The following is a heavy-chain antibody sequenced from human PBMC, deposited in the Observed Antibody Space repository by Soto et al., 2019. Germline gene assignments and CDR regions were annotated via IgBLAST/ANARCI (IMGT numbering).Heavy chain of an antibody. D-gene: IGHD2-2*01. V-gene: IGHV1-18*01. CDR1: GYTFTRYG. Sequence: GASVKVSCKASGYTFTRYGISWVRQAPGQGLEWMGWISGYNGDTNYAQKFQGRVTMTVDTSTTTAFMELRSLTSDDTAVYYCARDEDCSSTSCYGLYYYYGMDVWGQGTTVTVSS. J-gene: IGHJ6*02. CDR3: ARDEDCSSTSCYGLYYYYGMDV. CDR2: ISGYNGDT.